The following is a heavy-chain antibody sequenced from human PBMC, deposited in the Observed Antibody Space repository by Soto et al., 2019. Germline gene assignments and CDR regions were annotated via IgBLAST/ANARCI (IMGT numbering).Heavy chain of an antibody. J-gene: IGHJ6*02. CDR3: ASRYNWNYQTHRYGMDV. V-gene: IGHV1-69*01. CDR1: GGTFSSYA. D-gene: IGHD1-7*01. Sequence: QVQLVQSGAEVKKPGSSVKVSCKASGGTFSSYAISWVRQAPGQGLEWMGGIIPIFGTANYAQKFQGRVTITADESTSTAYMELSSLRSEDTAVYYCASRYNWNYQTHRYGMDVWGQGTTVTVSS. CDR2: IIPIFGTA.